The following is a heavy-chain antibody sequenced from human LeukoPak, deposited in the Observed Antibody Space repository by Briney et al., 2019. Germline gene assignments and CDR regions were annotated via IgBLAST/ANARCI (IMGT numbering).Heavy chain of an antibody. Sequence: SGTLSLTCAVSGGSVSSSNWWCWVRQPPGKGLEWIGEIYHSGSTNYNPSLASRVTISVDKSKNQFSLKLSSVTAADTAVYYCARGALNVDYWGQGALVTVAS. V-gene: IGHV4-4*02. CDR1: GGSVSSSNW. CDR2: IYHSGST. J-gene: IGHJ4*02. CDR3: ARGALNVDY. D-gene: IGHD3-16*02.